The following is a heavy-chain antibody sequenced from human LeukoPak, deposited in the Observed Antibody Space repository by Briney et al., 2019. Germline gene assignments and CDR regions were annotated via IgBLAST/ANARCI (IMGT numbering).Heavy chain of an antibody. CDR1: GYTFTGCY. Sequence: ASVKVSCKASGYTFTGCYMHWVRQAPGQGLEWMGWINPNSGGTKYAQKFQGGVTLTRDTSISTAYMELSRLRSDDTAVYYCARALYYYGSGSYYSQGYYYYMDVWGKGTTVTISS. J-gene: IGHJ6*03. D-gene: IGHD3-10*01. V-gene: IGHV1-2*02. CDR2: INPNSGGT. CDR3: ARALYYYGSGSYYSQGYYYYMDV.